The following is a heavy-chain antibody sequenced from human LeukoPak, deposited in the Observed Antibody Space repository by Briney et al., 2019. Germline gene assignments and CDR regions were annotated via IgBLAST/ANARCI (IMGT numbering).Heavy chain of an antibody. CDR2: INPSGGST. CDR1: GYTFTSYY. Sequence: ASVKVSCKASGYTFTSYYMHWVRQAPGQGLEWMGIINPSGGSTSYAQKFQGRVTMTRDTSTSTVYMELSSLRSEDTAVYYCARDTRALYYYDSSGYQHWGQGTLVIVSS. J-gene: IGHJ4*02. CDR3: ARDTRALYYYDSSGYQH. D-gene: IGHD3-22*01. V-gene: IGHV1-46*01.